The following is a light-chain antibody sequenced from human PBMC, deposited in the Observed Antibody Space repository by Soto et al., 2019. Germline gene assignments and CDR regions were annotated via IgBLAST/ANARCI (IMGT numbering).Light chain of an antibody. CDR3: SSFTSTTTNYV. CDR2: DVS. Sequence: QSVLTRPASVSGSPGQSITISCTGTSSDIGVYNHVSWYQQHPGKAPKLMIYDVSNRPSGVSNRFSGSKSGNTASLTISGLQPEHEADYYCSSFTSTTTNYVFGTGTKVTVL. V-gene: IGLV2-14*01. CDR1: SSDIGVYNH. J-gene: IGLJ1*01.